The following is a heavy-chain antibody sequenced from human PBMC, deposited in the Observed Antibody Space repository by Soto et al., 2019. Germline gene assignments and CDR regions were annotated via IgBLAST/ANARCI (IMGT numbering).Heavy chain of an antibody. CDR3: ARDSGFKGAFDI. Sequence: PSDTLSLTCTVSGGSISIYYWSWIRQPPGKGLEWIGYIYYSGSTNYNPSLKSRVTISVDTSKNQFSLKLSSVTAADTAVYYCARDSGFKGAFDIWGQGTMVTVSS. V-gene: IGHV4-59*01. CDR2: IYYSGST. J-gene: IGHJ3*02. D-gene: IGHD3-10*01. CDR1: GGSISIYY.